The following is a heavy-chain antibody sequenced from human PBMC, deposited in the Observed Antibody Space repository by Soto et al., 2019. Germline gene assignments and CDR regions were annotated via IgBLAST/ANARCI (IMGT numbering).Heavy chain of an antibody. CDR1: GFTFSSYS. J-gene: IGHJ4*02. CDR2: ITSSSTYI. CDR3: ARDGGSGSSWYLFDY. V-gene: IGHV3-21*01. Sequence: GGSLGLSCAASGFTFSSYSMNWVRQAPGKGLEWVSSITSSSTYIYYADSVKGRFTISRDNAKNSLYLQMNSLRAEDTAVYYCARDGGSGSSWYLFDYWGQGTLVTVSS. D-gene: IGHD6-13*01.